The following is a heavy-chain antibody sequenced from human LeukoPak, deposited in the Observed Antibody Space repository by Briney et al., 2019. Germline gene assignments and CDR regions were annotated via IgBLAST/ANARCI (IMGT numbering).Heavy chain of an antibody. CDR2: INPSGGST. J-gene: IGHJ4*02. V-gene: IGHV1-46*03. CDR3: GILSEYQLLDYDY. CDR1: GYTFTSCY. D-gene: IGHD2-2*01. Sequence: GASVKVSCKASGYTFTSCYMHWVRQAPGQGLEWMGIINPSGGSTSYAQKFQGRVTMTRDTSTSTVYMELSSLRSEDTAVYYCGILSEYQLLDYDYWGQGTLVTVSS.